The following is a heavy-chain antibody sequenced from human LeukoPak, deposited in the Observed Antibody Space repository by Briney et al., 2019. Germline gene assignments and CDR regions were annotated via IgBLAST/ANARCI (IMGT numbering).Heavy chain of an antibody. V-gene: IGHV3-30*18. CDR1: GFTFSSYG. D-gene: IGHD3-10*01. J-gene: IGHJ4*02. CDR2: ISYDGSNK. Sequence: PGGSLRLSCAASGFTFSSYGMHWVRQAPGKGLEWVAVISYDGSNKYYADSVKGRFTISRDNSKNTLYLQMNSLRAEDTAVYYCAKDRKNYGSGFDYWGQGTLVTVSS. CDR3: AKDRKNYGSGFDY.